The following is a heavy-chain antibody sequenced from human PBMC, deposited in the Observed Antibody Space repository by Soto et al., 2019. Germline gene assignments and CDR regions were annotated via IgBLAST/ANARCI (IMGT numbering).Heavy chain of an antibody. V-gene: IGHV3-30*03. J-gene: IGHJ4*02. CDR1: GFTFSSHA. Sequence: GGSLRLSCAVSGFTFSSHAMHWVRQAPGRGLEWVAVTSYGGANKYYIDSVKGRFTISRDNSKNTLFLQMDSLRPEDTAFYYCARGPRSCSSTTCYTVDFWGRGTRVTVSS. CDR3: ARGPRSCSSTTCYTVDF. CDR2: TSYGGANK. D-gene: IGHD2-2*02.